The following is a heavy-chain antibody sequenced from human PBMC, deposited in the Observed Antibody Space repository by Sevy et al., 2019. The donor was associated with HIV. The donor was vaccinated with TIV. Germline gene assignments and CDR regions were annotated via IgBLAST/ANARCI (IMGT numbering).Heavy chain of an antibody. CDR1: GFTFTTSG. CDR3: ARDLDTAMVDYYYYYGMDV. J-gene: IGHJ6*02. CDR2: ISYHGRDK. Sequence: GGSLRLSCVVSGFTFTTSGMHWVRQAPGKGLEWVAVISYHGRDKFYADSVKGRFTISRDNSKSTLSLQMNSLRAEDTAVYYCARDLDTAMVDYYYYYGMDVWGQGTTVTVSS. D-gene: IGHD5-18*01. V-gene: IGHV3-30*03.